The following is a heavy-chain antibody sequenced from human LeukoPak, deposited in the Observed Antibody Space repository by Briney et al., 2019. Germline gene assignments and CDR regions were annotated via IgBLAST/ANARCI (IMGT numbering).Heavy chain of an antibody. V-gene: IGHV1-8*01. CDR2: MNPNSGNT. J-gene: IGHJ4*02. D-gene: IGHD4-17*01. Sequence: ASVKVSCKASGYTFTSYDINWVRQATGQGLEWMGWMNPNSGNTGYAQKFQGRVTMTRNTSISTAYMELSSLRSEDTAVYYCARGGHNIYGDYGFNWGQGTLVTVSS. CDR1: GYTFTSYD. CDR3: ARGGHNIYGDYGFN.